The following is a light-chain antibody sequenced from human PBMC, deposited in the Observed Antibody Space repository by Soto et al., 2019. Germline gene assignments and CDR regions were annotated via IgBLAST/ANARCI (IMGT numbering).Light chain of an antibody. Sequence: QSALTQPASVSGSPGQSITISCTGTSSDVGGFNYVSWYQQHPGKVPKLMIYDVTNRPSGVSYRFSGSKSGNTASLTISGLQAEDEADYYCNSYTSSSTYVFGTGTKLTVL. CDR1: SSDVGGFNY. V-gene: IGLV2-14*03. CDR2: DVT. J-gene: IGLJ1*01. CDR3: NSYTSSSTYV.